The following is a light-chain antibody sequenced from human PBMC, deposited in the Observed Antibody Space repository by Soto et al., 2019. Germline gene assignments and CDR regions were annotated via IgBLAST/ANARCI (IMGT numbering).Light chain of an antibody. Sequence: QSALTQPRSVSGSPGQSVTISCTGTSSDVGGYNYVSWYQQHPGKAPKLMIYDVSTRPSGVPDRFSGSKSGNTASLTISGLQAEDEADYYCCSYAGSYTFDVFGTGTKLTVL. CDR3: CSYAGSYTFDV. CDR2: DVS. V-gene: IGLV2-11*01. J-gene: IGLJ1*01. CDR1: SSDVGGYNY.